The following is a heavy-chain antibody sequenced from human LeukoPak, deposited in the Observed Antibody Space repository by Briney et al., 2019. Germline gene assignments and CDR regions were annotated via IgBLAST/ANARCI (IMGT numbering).Heavy chain of an antibody. CDR1: GGSISSYY. CDR2: IFYTGST. D-gene: IGHD1-26*01. V-gene: IGHV4-59*01. Sequence: PSETLSLTCTVSGGSISSYYWSWIRQPPGKGLEWIGYIFYTGSTNYNLSLKSRVTISVDTSKNQFSLKLSSVTAADSAVYYCARSRSSAPEFDYWGQGTLVAVSS. J-gene: IGHJ4*02. CDR3: ARSRSSAPEFDY.